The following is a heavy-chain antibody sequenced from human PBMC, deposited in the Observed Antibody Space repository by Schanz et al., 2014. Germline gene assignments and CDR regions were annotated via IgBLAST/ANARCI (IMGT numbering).Heavy chain of an antibody. Sequence: QVQLVQSGAEVKKPGASVRVSCKASGGTFSRLTFSWVRQAPGQGLEWMGIINPSGGGTSYALRFQDRVTVTRDTSRSTVYMELSSLRSEDTAVYFCARDLTVDTGYVVHYYYYGMDVWGQGTTVTVSS. CDR1: GGTFSRLT. J-gene: IGHJ6*02. CDR2: INPSGGGT. D-gene: IGHD5-12*01. V-gene: IGHV1-46*01. CDR3: ARDLTVDTGYVVHYYYYGMDV.